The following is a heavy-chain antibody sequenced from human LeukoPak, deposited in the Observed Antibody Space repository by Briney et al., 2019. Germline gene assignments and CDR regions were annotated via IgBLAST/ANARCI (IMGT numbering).Heavy chain of an antibody. CDR2: IIPILGIA. D-gene: IGHD4-17*01. CDR3: ARVSMGDYAVDY. Sequence: GASVKISCKASGGTFSSYAISRVRQAPGQGLEWMGRIIPILGIANYAQKFQGRVTITADKSTSTAYMELSSLRSEDTAVYYCARVSMGDYAVDYWGQGTLVTVSS. J-gene: IGHJ4*02. V-gene: IGHV1-69*04. CDR1: GGTFSSYA.